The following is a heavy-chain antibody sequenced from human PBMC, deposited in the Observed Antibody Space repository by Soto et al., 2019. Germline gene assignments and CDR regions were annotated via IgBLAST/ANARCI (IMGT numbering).Heavy chain of an antibody. J-gene: IGHJ4*02. Sequence: SETLSLTCTVSGGSISPYYWSWIRQPPGKGLEWIGYIYYGGNTYFNPSLKSRVTMSVDTSKNQFSLKLRSVTAADTAVYFCATHRGLGVVSPYFDYWGQGLMVTVSS. V-gene: IGHV4-59*08. CDR3: ATHRGLGVVSPYFDY. CDR2: IYYGGNT. D-gene: IGHD3-10*01. CDR1: GGSISPYY.